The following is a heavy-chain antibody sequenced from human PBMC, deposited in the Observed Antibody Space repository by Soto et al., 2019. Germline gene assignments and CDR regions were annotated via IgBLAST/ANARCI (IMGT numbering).Heavy chain of an antibody. CDR2: INHSGST. D-gene: IGHD2-15*01. J-gene: IGHJ4*02. CDR1: GGSFSGYY. V-gene: IGHV4-34*01. Sequence: QVQLQQWGAGLLKPSETLSLTCAVYGGSFSGYYWSWIRQPPGKGLEWIGEINHSGSTNYNPSLKRLVTISVDPPKNQFPLKLSSVTAADTAVYYCRGILPATIYYFDYWGQGTLVTVSS. CDR3: RGILPATIYYFDY.